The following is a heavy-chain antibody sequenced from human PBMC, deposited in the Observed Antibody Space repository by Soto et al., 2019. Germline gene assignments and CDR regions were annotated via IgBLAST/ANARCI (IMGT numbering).Heavy chain of an antibody. V-gene: IGHV4-59*02. CDR1: GGSVSRFC. Sequence: SETLSLTCYDSGGSVSRFCWTWIRQSPGKGLESITYVCSSGRTNYTPSPESRVAISLDTSKNQFSRRLTCVTAADTAVYFCARVRTEYAVLDYWGQGTLVTVSS. CDR2: VCSSGRT. CDR3: ARVRTEYAVLDY. J-gene: IGHJ4*02. D-gene: IGHD2-2*01.